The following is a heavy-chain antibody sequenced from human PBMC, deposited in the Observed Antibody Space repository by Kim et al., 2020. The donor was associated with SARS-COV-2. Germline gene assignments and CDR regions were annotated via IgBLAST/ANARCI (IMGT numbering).Heavy chain of an antibody. Sequence: GGSLRLSCAASGFTFNNYWMSWVRQAPGEGLECVSNINQDGSANYYVCSVKGRYTVYRDNAENSLYLQMSGLRAEDAAVYYCARDLSGSKDAFDIWGQGTMVTVSS. V-gene: IGHV3-7*03. CDR1: GFTFNNYW. D-gene: IGHD1-26*01. CDR2: INQDGSAN. CDR3: ARDLSGSKDAFDI. J-gene: IGHJ3*02.